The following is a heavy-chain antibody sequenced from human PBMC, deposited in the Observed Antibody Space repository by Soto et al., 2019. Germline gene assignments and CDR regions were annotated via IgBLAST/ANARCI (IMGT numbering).Heavy chain of an antibody. J-gene: IGHJ6*03. V-gene: IGHV1-69*04. CDR3: ARDRGAARPGYYYYYMDV. Sequence: SVKVSCKASGGTFSSYTISWVRQAPGQGLEWMGRIIPILGIANYAQKFQGRVTITADKSTSTAYMELSSLRSEDTAVYYCARDRGAARPGYYYYYMDVWGKGTTVTVSS. CDR2: IIPILGIA. CDR1: GGTFSSYT. D-gene: IGHD6-6*01.